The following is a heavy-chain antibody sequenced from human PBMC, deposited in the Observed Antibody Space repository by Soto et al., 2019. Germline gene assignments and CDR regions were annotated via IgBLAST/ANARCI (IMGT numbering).Heavy chain of an antibody. D-gene: IGHD6-13*01. J-gene: IGHJ4*02. CDR1: GGSISSYY. V-gene: IGHV4-59*01. Sequence: QVQLQESGPGLVKPSETLSLTCTVSGGSISSYYWSWIRQPPGKGLEWIGYIYYSGSTNYNPSLKSRVTISVDTSKNPFPLKLSSVTAADTAVYYCARGEVGAAAGTRFDYWGQGTLVTVSS. CDR3: ARGEVGAAAGTRFDY. CDR2: IYYSGST.